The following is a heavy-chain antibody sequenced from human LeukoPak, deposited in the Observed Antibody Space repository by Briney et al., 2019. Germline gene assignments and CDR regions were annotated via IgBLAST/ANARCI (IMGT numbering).Heavy chain of an antibody. V-gene: IGHV3-11*04. CDR3: ARAGELRYMDV. CDR2: IKGIGPTT. J-gene: IGHJ6*03. Sequence: PGGSLRLSCAASGFTFSDYYMSWIRQAPGKGLEWVSTIKGIGPTTYYADSLKGRFTISRDNAKNSLFLQMSSLRADDTAIYYCARAGELRYMDVWGKGAAVTVSS. CDR1: GFTFSDYY. D-gene: IGHD3-16*01.